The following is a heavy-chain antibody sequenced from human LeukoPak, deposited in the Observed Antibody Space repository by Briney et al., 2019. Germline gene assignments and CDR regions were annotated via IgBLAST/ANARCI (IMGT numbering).Heavy chain of an antibody. J-gene: IGHJ6*03. Sequence: PGGSLRLSCAASGFTFGDYGMSWVRQAPGKGLEWVSGLNWDGGTTGHADSVKGRFTISRDNAKNSLYLQMNSLRAEDTALYYCAKGDRLRYFDWFPRGHYMDVWGKGTTVTVSS. V-gene: IGHV3-20*04. CDR1: GFTFGDYG. CDR3: AKGDRLRYFDWFPRGHYMDV. CDR2: LNWDGGTT. D-gene: IGHD3-9*01.